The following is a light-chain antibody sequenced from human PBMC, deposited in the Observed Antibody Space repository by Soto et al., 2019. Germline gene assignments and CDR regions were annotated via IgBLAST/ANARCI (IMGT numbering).Light chain of an antibody. V-gene: IGKV3-20*01. CDR2: GAS. CDR1: QSVSSGY. J-gene: IGKJ1*01. Sequence: DIVLTQYPGTLYLSPGERATLSCRASQSVSSGYLAWYQQRPGQAPRLLIYGASTRATGIPDRFSGSGSGTDFTLTISRLEPEDFAVYYCQQYGTSPWTSGQGTKVDIK. CDR3: QQYGTSPWT.